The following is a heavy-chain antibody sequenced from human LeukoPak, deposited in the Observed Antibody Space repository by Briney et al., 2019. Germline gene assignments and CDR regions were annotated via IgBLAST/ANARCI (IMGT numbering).Heavy chain of an antibody. D-gene: IGHD6-19*01. CDR2: VGAGGGST. V-gene: IGHV3-23*01. CDR3: AIDPYSSGWMGGDYFDY. Sequence: GGSLRLSCAASGFSFSTYAMSWVRQAPGKGLEFVSSVGAGGGSTYYADSVKGRFAISRGNSASTLYLQMNSLRADDTAIYFCAIDPYSSGWMGGDYFDYWGQGTLVTVSS. J-gene: IGHJ4*02. CDR1: GFSFSTYA.